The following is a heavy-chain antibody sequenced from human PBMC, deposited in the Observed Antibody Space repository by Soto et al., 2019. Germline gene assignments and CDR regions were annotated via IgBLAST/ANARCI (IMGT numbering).Heavy chain of an antibody. D-gene: IGHD3-22*01. V-gene: IGHV4-59*01. J-gene: IGHJ4*02. CDR2: IYYSGST. CDR3: ASHMVHYDSSGYDFYYFDY. Sequence: SETLSLTCTVSGGSISSYYWSWIRQPPGKGLEWIGYIYYSGSTNYNPSLKSRVTISVDTSKNQFSLKLSSVTAADTAVYYCASHMVHYDSSGYDFYYFDYWGQGTLVTVSS. CDR1: GGSISSYY.